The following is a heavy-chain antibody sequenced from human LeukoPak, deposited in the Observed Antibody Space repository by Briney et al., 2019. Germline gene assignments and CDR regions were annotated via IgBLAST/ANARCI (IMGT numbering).Heavy chain of an antibody. CDR2: IYPV. CDR1: GYSFTSYW. V-gene: IGHV5-51*01. CDR3: ARRWGSIGPRGWFDP. Sequence: GESLKISCKASGYSFTSYWIGWVRQMPGKGLEWMGIIYPVRYSPSFQGQVIISADKSISTAYLQWSSLKASDTAMYYCARRWGSIGPRGWFDPWGQGTLVTVSS. J-gene: IGHJ5*02. D-gene: IGHD2-8*02.